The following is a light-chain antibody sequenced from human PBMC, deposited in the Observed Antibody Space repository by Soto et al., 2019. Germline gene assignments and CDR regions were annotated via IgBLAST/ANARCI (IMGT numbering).Light chain of an antibody. CDR1: SSDVGGYNF. CDR2: EVN. V-gene: IGLV2-8*01. CDR3: SSYAGSHNFVV. J-gene: IGLJ2*01. Sequence: QSALTQPPSASGSPGQSVTISCAGTSSDVGGYNFVSWYQQHPGTAPKLMIYEVNKRPSGVPDRFSGSKSGNTASLTVSGLQADDDADYYCSSYAGSHNFVVFGGGTKLTVL.